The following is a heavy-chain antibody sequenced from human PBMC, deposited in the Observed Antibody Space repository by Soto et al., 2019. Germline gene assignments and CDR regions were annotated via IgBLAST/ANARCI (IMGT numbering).Heavy chain of an antibody. CDR2: IDPSDSYT. CDR3: ARHLGCNNGACYYNWFDP. J-gene: IGHJ5*02. V-gene: IGHV5-10-1*01. D-gene: IGHD2-8*01. CDR1: GYSFTSYW. Sequence: PGESLKISCKGSGYSFTSYWISWVRQMPGKGLEWMGRIDPSDSYTNYSPSFQGHVTISADKSISTAYLQWSSLKASDTAMYYCARHLGCNNGACYYNWFDPWGQGTLVTVSS.